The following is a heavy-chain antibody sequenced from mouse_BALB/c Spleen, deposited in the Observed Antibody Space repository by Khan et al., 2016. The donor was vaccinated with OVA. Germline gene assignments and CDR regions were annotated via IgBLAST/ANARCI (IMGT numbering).Heavy chain of an antibody. CDR2: INTYTGKA. Sequence: QVQLKQSGPELKKPGETVKISCKASGYTFTNYGMHWVKQAPGKGLKWMGWINTYTGKATYGDDFKGRFAFTLETSASTAYLQINNLTNEDMATYFCARISSYWYSDFWGAGTTVTVSS. V-gene: IGHV9-1*02. CDR3: ARISSYWYSDF. J-gene: IGHJ1*01. D-gene: IGHD6-2*01. CDR1: GYTFTNYG.